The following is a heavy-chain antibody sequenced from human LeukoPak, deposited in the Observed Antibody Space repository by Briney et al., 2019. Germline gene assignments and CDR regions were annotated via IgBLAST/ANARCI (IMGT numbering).Heavy chain of an antibody. Sequence: PGGSLRLSCAASGFTFSSYAMHWVRQAPGKGLEWVAVISYDGSNKYYADSVKGRFTISRDNSKNTLYLQMNSLRAEDTAVYYCARDNRGFVVVVAAPGDYWGQGTLVTVSS. D-gene: IGHD2-15*01. CDR3: ARDNRGFVVVVAAPGDY. CDR2: ISYDGSNK. V-gene: IGHV3-30-3*01. CDR1: GFTFSSYA. J-gene: IGHJ4*02.